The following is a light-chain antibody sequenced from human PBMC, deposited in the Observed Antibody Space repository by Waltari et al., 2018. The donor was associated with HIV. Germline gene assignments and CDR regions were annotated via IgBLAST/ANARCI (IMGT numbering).Light chain of an antibody. CDR2: SNK. J-gene: IGLJ2*01. CDR3: AAWDDSLNGVV. CDR1: SSNIGSNT. Sequence: QSVLTQPPSASGTPGQRVTISCSGRSSNIGSNTVNCYQQLPGPAPKLLIYSNKQRPSGVPDRFSGSKSGTSASLAISGLQSEDEADYYCAAWDDSLNGVVFGGGTKLTVL. V-gene: IGLV1-44*01.